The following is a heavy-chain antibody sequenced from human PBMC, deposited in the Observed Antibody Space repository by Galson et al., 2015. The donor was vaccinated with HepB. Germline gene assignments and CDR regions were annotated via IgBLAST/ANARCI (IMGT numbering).Heavy chain of an antibody. CDR3: ARDKHPAGTFPVLDY. D-gene: IGHD6-19*01. J-gene: IGHJ4*02. CDR1: GFTFSSYN. V-gene: IGHV3-48*02. Sequence: SLRLSCAASGFTFSSYNMNWVRQAPGKGLEWVSYISRSGSTIYYADSVKGRFTISRDNAKNSLYLQVNSLGDEDTAVYYCARDKHPAGTFPVLDYWGQGTLVTVSS. CDR2: ISRSGSTI.